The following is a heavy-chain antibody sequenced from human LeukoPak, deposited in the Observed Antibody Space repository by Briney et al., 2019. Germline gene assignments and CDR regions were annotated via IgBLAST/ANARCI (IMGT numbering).Heavy chain of an antibody. D-gene: IGHD6-19*01. CDR1: GGSISSSSYN. CDR2: IRYSGST. Sequence: SETLSLTCTVSGGSISSSSYNWGWIRQPPGKGLEWIGNIRYSGSTYYNPSLESRVTISVDTSKNQFSLKLNSVTVADTAVYYCARRGSSGHYMDVWGKGTTVTVSS. CDR3: ARRGSSGHYMDV. J-gene: IGHJ6*03. V-gene: IGHV4-39*01.